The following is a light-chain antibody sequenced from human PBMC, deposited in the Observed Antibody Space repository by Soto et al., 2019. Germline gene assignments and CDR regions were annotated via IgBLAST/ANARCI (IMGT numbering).Light chain of an antibody. J-gene: IGLJ1*01. V-gene: IGLV2-14*01. CDR2: DVS. CDR1: SSDVGGYNY. CDR3: SSYTSSSTLYV. Sequence: QSVLTQPASVSWSPGRSITISCTGTSSDVGGYNYVSWYQQHPGKAPKLMIYDVSNRPSGVSNRFSGSKSGNTASLTISGLQAEDEADYYCSSYTSSSTLYVFGTGTKVTVL.